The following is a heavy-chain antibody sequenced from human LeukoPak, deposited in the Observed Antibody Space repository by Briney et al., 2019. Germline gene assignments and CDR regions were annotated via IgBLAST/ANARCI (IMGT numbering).Heavy chain of an antibody. V-gene: IGHV4-38-2*01. J-gene: IGHJ4*02. CDR2: IYHSGST. CDR3: ATEKLPSYFDY. Sequence: TSETLSLTCAVSGYSISSGYYWGWIRQPPGKGLEWIGSIYHSGSTYYNPSLKSRVTISVDTSKNQFSLKLSSVTAADTAVYYCATEKLPSYFDYWGQGTLVTVSS. CDR1: GYSISSGYY. D-gene: IGHD5-24*01.